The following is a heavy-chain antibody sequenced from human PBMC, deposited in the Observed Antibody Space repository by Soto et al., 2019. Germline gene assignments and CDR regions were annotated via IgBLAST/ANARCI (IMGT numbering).Heavy chain of an antibody. CDR1: GFTFSSYA. V-gene: IGHV3-30-3*01. CDR3: ARAPYSYGLIFFDY. D-gene: IGHD5-18*01. J-gene: IGHJ4*02. CDR2: ISYDGSNK. Sequence: GGSLRLSCAASGFTFSSYAMHWVRQAPGKGLEWVAVISYDGSNKYYADSVKGRFTISRDNSKNTLYLQMNSLRAEDTAVYYCARAPYSYGLIFFDYWGQGTLVTVSS.